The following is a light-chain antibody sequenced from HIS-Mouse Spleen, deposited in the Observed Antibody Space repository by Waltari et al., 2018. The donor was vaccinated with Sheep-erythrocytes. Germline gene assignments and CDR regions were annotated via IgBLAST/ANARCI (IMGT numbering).Light chain of an antibody. CDR2: EGS. Sequence: QSALTQPPSASGSPGQSVTISCTGTSSDVGGYNSVSWYQQHPGKAPNLMIYEGSKRPSGVPDRFSGSKSGNTASLTVSGLQAEDEADYYCSSYAGSNNWVFGGGTKLTVL. J-gene: IGLJ3*02. CDR3: SSYAGSNNWV. CDR1: SSDVGGYNS. V-gene: IGLV2-8*01.